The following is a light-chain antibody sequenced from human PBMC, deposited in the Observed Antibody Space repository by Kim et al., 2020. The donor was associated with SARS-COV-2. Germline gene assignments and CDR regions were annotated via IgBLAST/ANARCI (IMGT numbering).Light chain of an antibody. CDR1: QRLLHSNGYNY. Sequence: SSISCRSSQRLLHSNGYNYLDWYLQKPGQSPLLLIYLGSNRASGVPDRFIGSGSCTDFSLKISRVEAEDVGVYYCMQALQTPRLTFGGGTEVDI. V-gene: IGKV2-28*01. CDR2: LGS. J-gene: IGKJ4*01. CDR3: MQALQTPRLT.